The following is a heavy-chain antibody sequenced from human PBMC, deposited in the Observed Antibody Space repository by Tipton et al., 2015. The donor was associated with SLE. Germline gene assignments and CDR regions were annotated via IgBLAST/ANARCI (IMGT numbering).Heavy chain of an antibody. CDR1: GGSISSGGYY. J-gene: IGHJ4*02. CDR3: ARQGSGGWWDY. Sequence: TLSLTCTVSGGSISSGGYYWSWIRQHPGKGLEWIGYIYYSGSTYYNPSLKSRVTISVDTSKNQFSLKLSSVTAADTAVYYCARQGSGGWWDYWGQGTLVTVSS. D-gene: IGHD2-15*01. CDR2: IYYSGST. V-gene: IGHV4-31*03.